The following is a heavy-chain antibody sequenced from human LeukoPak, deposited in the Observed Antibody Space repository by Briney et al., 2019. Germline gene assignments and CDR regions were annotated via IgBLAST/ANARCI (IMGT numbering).Heavy chain of an antibody. CDR3: AAVVRSGSPFDY. Sequence: GGSLRLSCAASGFTLSSYWMHWVRQAPGKGLVWVSRINGDGSSTSYADSVKGRFTISRDNAKNTLYLQMTSLRVEDTAVYYCAAVVRSGSPFDYWGQGTLVTVSS. J-gene: IGHJ4*02. V-gene: IGHV3-74*01. CDR2: INGDGSST. D-gene: IGHD6-25*01. CDR1: GFTLSSYW.